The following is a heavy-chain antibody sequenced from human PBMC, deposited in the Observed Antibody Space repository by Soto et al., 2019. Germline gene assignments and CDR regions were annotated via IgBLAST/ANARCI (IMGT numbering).Heavy chain of an antibody. D-gene: IGHD3-3*01. CDR3: ARYDPRSFDY. V-gene: IGHV4-30-2*01. CDR1: GGSIGSGGYS. Sequence: QLQLQESGSGLVKPSQTLSLTCAVSGGSIGSGGYSWSWIRQPPGKGLEWIGYIYHSGSTYYNPSPQRRVTISVDSSKTQFSLKLSSVTAADTAVYYCARYDPRSFDYWGQGTLVTVSS. J-gene: IGHJ4*02. CDR2: IYHSGST.